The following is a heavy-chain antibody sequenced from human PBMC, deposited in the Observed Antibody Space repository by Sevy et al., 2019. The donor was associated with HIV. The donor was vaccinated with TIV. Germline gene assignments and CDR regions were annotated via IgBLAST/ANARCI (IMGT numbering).Heavy chain of an antibody. CDR2: ISYDGSNK. D-gene: IGHD3-16*01. V-gene: IGHV3-30-3*01. Sequence: GGSLRLSCAASGFTFSSYAMHWVRQAPGKGLEWVAVISYDGSNKYYAVSVKGRFTISRDNSKNTLYLQMNSLRAEDTAVYYCAREASDYALDYWGQGTLVTVSS. CDR3: AREASDYALDY. J-gene: IGHJ4*02. CDR1: GFTFSSYA.